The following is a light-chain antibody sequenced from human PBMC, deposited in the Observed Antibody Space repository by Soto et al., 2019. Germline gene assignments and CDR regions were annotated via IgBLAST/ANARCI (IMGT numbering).Light chain of an antibody. CDR1: QSLSTNY. CDR3: QQYGTSHT. CDR2: GVS. V-gene: IGKV3-20*01. J-gene: IGKJ4*01. Sequence: EIVFTQSPGTLSLSPGERATLPCRASQSLSTNYLAWYQQKPGQAPRLLIYGVSSRATGIPDRFSGSGSGADFTLTISRLETEDFAVYYCQQYGTSHTFGGGTKVDIK.